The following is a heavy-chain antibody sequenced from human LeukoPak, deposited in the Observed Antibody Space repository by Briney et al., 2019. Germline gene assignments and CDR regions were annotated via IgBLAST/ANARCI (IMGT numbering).Heavy chain of an antibody. CDR1: GGSISSYY. Sequence: SETLSLTCTVSGGSISSYYWGWIRQPAGKGLEWIGRIYTSGSTNYNPSLKSRVTISVDTSKNQFSLKLSSVTAADTAVYYCARERSGSEIFARSFDIWGQGTMVTVSS. D-gene: IGHD3-3*01. CDR3: ARERSGSEIFARSFDI. J-gene: IGHJ3*02. CDR2: IYTSGST. V-gene: IGHV4-4*07.